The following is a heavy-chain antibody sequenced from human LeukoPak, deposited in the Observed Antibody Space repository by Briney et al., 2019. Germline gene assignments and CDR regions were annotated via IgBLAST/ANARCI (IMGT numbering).Heavy chain of an antibody. CDR3: AKDGDSSGWYEDFDY. J-gene: IGHJ4*02. Sequence: GGSLTLSCAASGFTFSSYAMSWVRQAPGKGLEWVSAISGSGGSTYYADSVKGRFTISRDNSKNTLYLQMNSLRAEDTAVYYCAKDGDSSGWYEDFDYWGQGTLVTVSS. CDR2: ISGSGGST. D-gene: IGHD6-19*01. CDR1: GFTFSSYA. V-gene: IGHV3-23*01.